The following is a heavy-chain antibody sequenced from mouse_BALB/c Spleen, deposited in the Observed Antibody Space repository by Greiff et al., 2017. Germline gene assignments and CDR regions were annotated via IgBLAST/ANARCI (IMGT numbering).Heavy chain of an antibody. CDR1: GYSFTGYN. V-gene: IGHV1-39*01. D-gene: IGHD2-1*01. Sequence: EVKLQESGPELEKPGASVKISCKASGYSFTGYNMNWVKQSNGKSLEWIGNIDPYYGGTSYNQKFKGKATLTVDKSSSTAYMQLKSLTSEDSAVYYCARKDGNPYYYAMDYWGQGTSVTVSS. J-gene: IGHJ4*01. CDR3: ARKDGNPYYYAMDY. CDR2: IDPYYGGT.